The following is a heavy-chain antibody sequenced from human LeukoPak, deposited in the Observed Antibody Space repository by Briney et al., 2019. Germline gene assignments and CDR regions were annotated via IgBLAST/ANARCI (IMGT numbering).Heavy chain of an antibody. CDR2: ISSSGSTI. J-gene: IGHJ4*02. D-gene: IGHD2-15*01. CDR1: GFTFSSYE. Sequence: GGSLRLSCAASGFTFSSYEMNWVRQAPGKGLEWVSYISSSGSTIYYADSVKGRFTISRDNAKNSLYLQMNSLRAEDTAVYYCARDGYCSGGICYSSDYWGQGTLVTVSS. V-gene: IGHV3-48*03. CDR3: ARDGYCSGGICYSSDY.